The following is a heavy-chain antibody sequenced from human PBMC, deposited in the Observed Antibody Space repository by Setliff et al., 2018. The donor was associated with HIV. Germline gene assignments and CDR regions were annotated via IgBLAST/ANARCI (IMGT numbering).Heavy chain of an antibody. CDR2: IYTGGGT. CDR3: ARHGRWYFDL. D-gene: IGHD1-26*01. Sequence: SETLSLTCTVSGGSISSGSYSGSYYWSWIRQPAGKGLEWIGHIYTGGGTNYNPSLNSRVTISVDTSKNQFSLKLSSVTAADTAVYYCARHGRWYFDLWGRGTLVT. V-gene: IGHV4-61*09. J-gene: IGHJ2*01. CDR1: GGSISSGSYSGSYY.